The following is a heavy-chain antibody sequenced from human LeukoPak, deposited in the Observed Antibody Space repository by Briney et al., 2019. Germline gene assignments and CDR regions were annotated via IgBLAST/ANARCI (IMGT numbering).Heavy chain of an antibody. J-gene: IGHJ6*03. Sequence: ASVKVSCKASGYTFTSYGISWVRQAPGQGLEWMGWISAYNGNTNYAQKLQGRVTMTTDTSTSTAYMELRSLRSDDTAVYYCARAQGSSGWYYYYYYYMDVWGKGTTVTVSS. CDR2: ISAYNGNT. V-gene: IGHV1-18*01. CDR1: GYTFTSYG. D-gene: IGHD6-19*01. CDR3: ARAQGSSGWYYYYYYYMDV.